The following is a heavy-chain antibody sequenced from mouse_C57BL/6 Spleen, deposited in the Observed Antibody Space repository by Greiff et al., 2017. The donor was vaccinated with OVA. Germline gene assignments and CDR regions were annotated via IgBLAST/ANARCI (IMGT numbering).Heavy chain of an antibody. V-gene: IGHV1-69*01. CDR3: ARGEGHYFDY. J-gene: IGHJ2*01. D-gene: IGHD3-3*01. CDR2: IAPSDSYT. CDR1: GYTFTSYW. Sequence: QVQLQQPGAELVMPGASVKLSCKASGYTFTSYWMHWVKQRPGQGLEWIGEIAPSDSYTNYNQKFKGKSTLTVDKSSSTAYMQLSSLTSEAAAVYYCARGEGHYFDYWGQGTTLTVSS.